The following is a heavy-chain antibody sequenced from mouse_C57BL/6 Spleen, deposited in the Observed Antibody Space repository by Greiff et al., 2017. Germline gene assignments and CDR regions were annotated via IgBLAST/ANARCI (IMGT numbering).Heavy chain of an antibody. Sequence: DVKLQESGTVLARPGASVKMSCKTSGYTFTSYWMHWVKQRPGQGLEWIGAIYPGNSDTSYNQKFKGKAKLTAVTSASTAYMELSSLTNEDSAVYYCTRGYYYGSSYGTWFAYWGQGTLVTVSA. CDR2: IYPGNSDT. CDR1: GYTFTSYW. V-gene: IGHV1-5*01. J-gene: IGHJ3*01. D-gene: IGHD1-1*01. CDR3: TRGYYYGSSYGTWFAY.